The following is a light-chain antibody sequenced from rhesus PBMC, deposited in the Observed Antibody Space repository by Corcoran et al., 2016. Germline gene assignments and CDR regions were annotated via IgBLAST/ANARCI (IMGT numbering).Light chain of an antibody. Sequence: DIQMTQSPSSLSASVGDRVTITCRASQGISSWLAWYQQKPGKAPKLRIYKASRLQSGVPSRFSGSGSGTDFTLTINSLQPEDFATYWCQQYNSAPRTFGQGTKVEIK. V-gene: IGKV1-21*01. J-gene: IGKJ1*01. CDR3: QQYNSAPRT. CDR1: QGISSW. CDR2: KAS.